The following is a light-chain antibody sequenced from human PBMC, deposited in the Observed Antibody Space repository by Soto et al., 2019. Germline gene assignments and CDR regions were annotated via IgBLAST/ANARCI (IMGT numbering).Light chain of an antibody. Sequence: DIQMTRSPSTLSASVGDRVNITCLASQSISSWLAWYQQKPGKAPKLLIYAASSLQSGVPSRFSGSGSGTDFTLTISSLQPEDFATYYCQQSYSTTWTFGQGTKVDIK. CDR3: QQSYSTTWT. CDR1: QSISSW. CDR2: AAS. V-gene: IGKV1-39*01. J-gene: IGKJ1*01.